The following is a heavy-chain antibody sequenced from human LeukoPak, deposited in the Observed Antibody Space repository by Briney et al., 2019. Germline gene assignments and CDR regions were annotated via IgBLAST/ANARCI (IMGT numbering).Heavy chain of an antibody. CDR1: GYTFTGYY. Sequence: VSVKVSCKASGYTFTGYYMHWVRQAPGQGLEWMGWINPNSGGTNYAQKFQGRVTMTRDTSISTAYMELSRLRSDDTAVYYCARSPPPYYYGSGSYSPPGMDVWGQGTTVTVSS. J-gene: IGHJ6*02. D-gene: IGHD3-10*01. CDR3: ARSPPPYYYGSGSYSPPGMDV. V-gene: IGHV1-2*02. CDR2: INPNSGGT.